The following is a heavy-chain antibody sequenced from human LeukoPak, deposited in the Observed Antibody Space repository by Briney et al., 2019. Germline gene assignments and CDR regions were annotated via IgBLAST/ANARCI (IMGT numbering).Heavy chain of an antibody. CDR3: ARDYGDYRGYFDY. CDR1: GGSISSSSYY. CDR2: IYYSGST. V-gene: IGHV4-39*07. D-gene: IGHD4-17*01. J-gene: IGHJ4*02. Sequence: PSETLSLTCTVSGGSISSSSYYWGWIRQPPGKGLEWIGSIYYSGSTYYNPSLKSRVTISVDTSKNQLSLKLSSVTAADTAVYYCARDYGDYRGYFDYWGQGTLVTVSS.